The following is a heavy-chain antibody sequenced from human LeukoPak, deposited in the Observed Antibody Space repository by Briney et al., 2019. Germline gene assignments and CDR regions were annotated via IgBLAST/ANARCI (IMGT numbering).Heavy chain of an antibody. V-gene: IGHV4-39*01. Sequence: SETLSLTCTVSGDSITGSSYYWGWIHQPPGKGLEWIGSMFYSGSTYSNPSLKSRVTISVDTSKNQFSLKLSSVTAADTAVYYCARHYYDSTGYYYFDYWGQGTLVTLSS. CDR3: ARHYYDSTGYYYFDY. J-gene: IGHJ4*02. CDR2: MFYSGST. CDR1: GDSITGSSYY. D-gene: IGHD3-22*01.